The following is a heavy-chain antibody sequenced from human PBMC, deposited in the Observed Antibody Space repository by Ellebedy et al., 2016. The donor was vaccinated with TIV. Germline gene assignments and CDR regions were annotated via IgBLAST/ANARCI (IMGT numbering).Heavy chain of an antibody. V-gene: IGHV3-23*01. J-gene: IGHJ4*02. Sequence: PGGSLRLSCAASGFTFSSYAMSWVRQAPGKGLEWVSAISGSGGSTYYADSVKGRFTISRDNSKNTLYLQMNSLRAEDTAVYYCATPPRRRPFVVVTAIDYWGQGTLVTVSS. CDR3: ATPPRRRPFVVVTAIDY. D-gene: IGHD2-21*02. CDR2: ISGSGGST. CDR1: GFTFSSYA.